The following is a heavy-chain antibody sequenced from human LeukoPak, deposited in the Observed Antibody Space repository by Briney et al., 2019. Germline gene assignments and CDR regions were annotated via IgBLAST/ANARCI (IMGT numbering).Heavy chain of an antibody. D-gene: IGHD1-26*01. CDR1: GGSFSGYY. J-gene: IGHJ3*02. V-gene: IGHV4-34*01. CDR2: INHSGST. Sequence: SETLSLTCAVYGGSFSGYYWSWIRQPPGKGLEWIGEINHSGSTNYNPSLKSRVTISVDTSKNQFSLKLSSVTAADTAVYYCAREWAGAFDIWGQGTMVTVSS. CDR3: AREWAGAFDI.